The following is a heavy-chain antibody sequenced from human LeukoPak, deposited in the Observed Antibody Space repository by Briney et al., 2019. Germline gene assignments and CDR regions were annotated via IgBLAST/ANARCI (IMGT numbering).Heavy chain of an antibody. D-gene: IGHD5-12*01. Sequence: SVKVSCKASGGTFSSYAISWVRQAPGQGLEWMGGIIPIFGTANYAQKFQGRVTITADESTSTAYMELSSLRSEDTAVYYCARDRPQSGGGLTSGYDEGFDYWGQGTLVTVSS. CDR2: IIPIFGTA. CDR1: GGTFSSYA. CDR3: ARDRPQSGGGLTSGYDEGFDY. J-gene: IGHJ4*02. V-gene: IGHV1-69*13.